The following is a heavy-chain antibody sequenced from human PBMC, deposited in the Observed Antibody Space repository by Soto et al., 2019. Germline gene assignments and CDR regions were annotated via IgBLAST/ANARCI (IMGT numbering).Heavy chain of an antibody. Sequence: QVTLKESGPVLVKPTETLTLTCTVSGFSLSNARMGVSWIRQPPGKALEWLAHIFSNDEKSYSTSLKSRLTISKDTSKSQVVLTMANMDPVDTATYYCARISCGWYCYYYYGMDVWGQGTTVTVSS. CDR3: ARISCGWYCYYYYGMDV. J-gene: IGHJ6*02. CDR1: GFSLSNARMG. CDR2: IFSNDEK. V-gene: IGHV2-26*01. D-gene: IGHD6-19*01.